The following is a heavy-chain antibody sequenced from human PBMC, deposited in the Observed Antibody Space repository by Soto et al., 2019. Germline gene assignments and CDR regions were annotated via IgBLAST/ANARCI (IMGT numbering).Heavy chain of an antibody. D-gene: IGHD4-17*01. Sequence: GGSLRLSCAASGFTFSSYAMSWVRQAQGKGLEWVSAISGGAGDTYYADSVKGRFTISRDNSKNMLYLQMNSLRVEDTAVYYCAHHGGLYGDFSVPWGQGTLVTVSS. CDR3: AHHGGLYGDFSVP. CDR1: GFTFSSYA. J-gene: IGHJ5*02. V-gene: IGHV3-23*01. CDR2: ISGGAGDT.